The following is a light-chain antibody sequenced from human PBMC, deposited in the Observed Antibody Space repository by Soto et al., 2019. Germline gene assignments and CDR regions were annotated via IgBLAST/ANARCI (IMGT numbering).Light chain of an antibody. J-gene: IGKJ1*01. V-gene: IGKV3-11*01. Sequence: EIVLTQSPATLSLSPGERATLSCRASQSVSSYLAWYQQKPGQAPRLLIYDASNRAPGIPARFSGSGSGTDCTLTISSLEPEDFAVYYCQQRSNWPVTFGQGTRVEIK. CDR2: DAS. CDR1: QSVSSY. CDR3: QQRSNWPVT.